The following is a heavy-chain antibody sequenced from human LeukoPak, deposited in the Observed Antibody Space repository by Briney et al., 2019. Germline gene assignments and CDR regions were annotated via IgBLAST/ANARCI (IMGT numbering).Heavy chain of an antibody. CDR1: GGSFSGYY. CDR2: INHSGST. D-gene: IGHD5-18*01. V-gene: IGHV4-34*01. CDR3: RQSGYSYADDY. Sequence: PSETLSLTCAVYGGSFSGYYWGWIRQPPGKGLEWIGEINHSGSTNYNPSLKSRVTISVDTSKNQFSLKLSSVTAADTAVYYCRQSGYSYADDYWGQGTLVTVSS. J-gene: IGHJ4*02.